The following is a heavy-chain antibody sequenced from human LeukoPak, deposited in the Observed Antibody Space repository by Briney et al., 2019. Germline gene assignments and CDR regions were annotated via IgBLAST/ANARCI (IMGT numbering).Heavy chain of an antibody. D-gene: IGHD2-21*01. CDR2: ISRSSTSI. J-gene: IGHJ4*02. V-gene: IGHV3-21*03. CDR1: GFTFSDYT. Sequence: GGSLRLSCAASGFTFSDYTMNWVRQAPGKGLEWVSSISRSSTSIYYADSVKGRFTISRDNAKNSLYLQMNSLRAEDTAMYYCARDFAVMAYWGQGTLVTVSS. CDR3: ARDFAVMAY.